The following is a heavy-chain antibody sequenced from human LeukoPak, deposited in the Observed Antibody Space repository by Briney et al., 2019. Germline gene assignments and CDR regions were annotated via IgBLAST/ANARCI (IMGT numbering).Heavy chain of an antibody. Sequence: SETLSLTCTVSGGSINSYYWSWIRQPPGKGLEWIGYISYSGSTNYNPSLKSRGAISLDTSKNQFSLKLSSVTAADTAVYYCARGSGYGSEDWGQGTLVTVSS. J-gene: IGHJ4*02. CDR1: GGSINSYY. D-gene: IGHD5-12*01. CDR3: ARGSGYGSED. CDR2: ISYSGST. V-gene: IGHV4-59*12.